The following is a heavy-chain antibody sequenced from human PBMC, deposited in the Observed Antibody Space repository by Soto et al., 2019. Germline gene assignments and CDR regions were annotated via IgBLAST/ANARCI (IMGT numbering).Heavy chain of an antibody. CDR2: TYYRSKWYN. Sequence: PSQTLSLTCAISGDSVSSNSAAWNWIRQSPWRGLEWRGRTYYRSKWYNDYAVSVKSRITINPDTSKNQFSLQLNSVTPEDTAVYYCAREPDYYDSSGFDYWGQGTLVTVSS. CDR3: AREPDYYDSSGFDY. V-gene: IGHV6-1*01. CDR1: GDSVSSNSAA. D-gene: IGHD3-22*01. J-gene: IGHJ4*02.